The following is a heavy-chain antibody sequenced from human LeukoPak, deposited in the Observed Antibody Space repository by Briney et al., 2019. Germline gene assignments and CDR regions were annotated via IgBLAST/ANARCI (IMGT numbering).Heavy chain of an antibody. CDR1: GGTFSSYA. Sequence: ASVKVSCKASGGTFSSYAISWVRQAPGQGLEWMGGIIPIFGTANYAQKFQGRVTITADESTSTAYMELGSLRSEDTAVYYCARGDELYYDSSGSHYWGQGTLVTVSS. CDR3: ARGDELYYDSSGSHY. CDR2: IIPIFGTA. V-gene: IGHV1-69*13. J-gene: IGHJ4*02. D-gene: IGHD3-22*01.